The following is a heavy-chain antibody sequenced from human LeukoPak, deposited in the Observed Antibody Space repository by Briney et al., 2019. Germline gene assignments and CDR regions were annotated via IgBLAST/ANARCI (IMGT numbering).Heavy chain of an antibody. CDR3: ATAHRLWFGEYYFDY. CDR1: GFTFSSYS. V-gene: IGHV3-48*04. Sequence: GGSLRLSCAASGFTFSSYSMNWVRQAPGKGLEWVSYISSSSSTIYYADSVKGRFTISRDNAKNSLYLQMNSLRAEDTAVYYCATAHRLWFGEYYFDYWGQGTLVTVSS. D-gene: IGHD3-10*01. J-gene: IGHJ4*02. CDR2: ISSSSSTI.